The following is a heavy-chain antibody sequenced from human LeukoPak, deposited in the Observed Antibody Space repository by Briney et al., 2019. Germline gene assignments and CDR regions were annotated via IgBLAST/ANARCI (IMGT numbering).Heavy chain of an antibody. Sequence: PGGSLRLSCAASGXTFSTYWMHWVRQAPGKGRVWVSRINSDGSSTTYADSVKGRFTISRDNAKNTLYLQMNSLRAKDTAVYYCAKTQVGATYFDYWGQGTLVTVSS. CDR3: AKTQVGATYFDY. CDR2: INSDGSST. V-gene: IGHV3-74*01. J-gene: IGHJ4*02. D-gene: IGHD1-26*01. CDR1: GXTFSTYW.